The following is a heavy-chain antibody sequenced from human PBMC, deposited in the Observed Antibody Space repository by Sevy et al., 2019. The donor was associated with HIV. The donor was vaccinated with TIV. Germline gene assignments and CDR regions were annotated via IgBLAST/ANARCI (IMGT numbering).Heavy chain of an antibody. CDR1: GDSVSSNSAA. CDR2: TYYRTKWYN. D-gene: IGHD2-21*02. Sequence: KQSQTLSLTCAISGDSVSSNSAAWNWIRQSPSRGLEWLGRTYYRTKWYNDYAVSVKSRITINPDTSKNQFSLQLNSVTPEDTAVYYCARGSPYYGGDCYLDYWGQGTLVTVSS. J-gene: IGHJ4*02. CDR3: ARGSPYYGGDCYLDY. V-gene: IGHV6-1*01.